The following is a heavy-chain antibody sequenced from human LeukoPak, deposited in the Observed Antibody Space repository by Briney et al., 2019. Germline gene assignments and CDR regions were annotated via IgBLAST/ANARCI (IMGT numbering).Heavy chain of an antibody. CDR3: ARKADSGGQGDY. D-gene: IGHD3-22*01. CDR2: IYSGGNT. V-gene: IGHV3-66*01. CDR1: GFTVSSNY. Sequence: GGSLRLSCAASGFTVSSNYMSWVRQAPGKGLECVSVIYSGGNTYYADSVKGRFAISRDNSKNTLYLQMSSLRAEDTAVYYCARKADSGGQGDYWGPGTLVTVSS. J-gene: IGHJ4*02.